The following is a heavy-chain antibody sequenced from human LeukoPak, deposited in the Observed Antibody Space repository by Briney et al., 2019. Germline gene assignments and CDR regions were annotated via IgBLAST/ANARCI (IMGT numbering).Heavy chain of an antibody. V-gene: IGHV4-4*09. CDR2: IYTNGST. J-gene: IGHJ5*02. D-gene: IGHD4-11*01. Sequence: AGTLRLTCTASGGSISSYWWNWIRQPPGKGLEWVGGIYTNGSTTNNPSLKSRGSTSADKTDNQSSPKLSSVTAADPAVCYGARWPDYSNYVWFYPWGQGGLLTVSS. CDR3: ARWPDYSNYVWFYP. CDR1: GGSISSYW.